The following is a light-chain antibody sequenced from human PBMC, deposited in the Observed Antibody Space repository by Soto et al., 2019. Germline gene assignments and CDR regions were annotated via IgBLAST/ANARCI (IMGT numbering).Light chain of an antibody. CDR1: SSNIGSNL. CDR2: DNN. CDR3: ATWDSSLSAWL. J-gene: IGLJ3*02. V-gene: IGLV1-51*01. Sequence: QSVLTQPPSVSAAPGQKVTISCSGSSSNIGSNLVSWYQQLPGTAPQLLIYDNNKRPSGIPDRFSGSKSGTSASLGITGLQTGDEADYSCATWDSSLSAWLFGGGTKLTVL.